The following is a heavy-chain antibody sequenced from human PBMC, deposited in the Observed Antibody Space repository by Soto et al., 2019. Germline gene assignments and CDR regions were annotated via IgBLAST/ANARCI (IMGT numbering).Heavy chain of an antibody. D-gene: IGHD1-26*01. CDR1: GFTFTSSA. CDR2: IVVGSGNT. Sequence: SVKVSCKASGFTFTSSAVQWVRQARGQRLEWIGWIVVGSGNTNYAQKFQERVTTTRDMSTSTAYMELSSLRSEDTAVYYCAVDMGEYSGSDWEANWAQGSLVTVSA. J-gene: IGHJ4*02. V-gene: IGHV1-58*01. CDR3: AVDMGEYSGSDWEAN.